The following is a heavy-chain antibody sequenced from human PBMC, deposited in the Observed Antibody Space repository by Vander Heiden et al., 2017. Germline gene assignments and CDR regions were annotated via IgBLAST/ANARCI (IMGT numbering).Heavy chain of an antibody. CDR1: GGSISRGGYY. CDR3: AKVSGEGGGSCYLDY. D-gene: IGHD2-15*01. J-gene: IGHJ4*02. V-gene: IGHV4-31*03. Sequence: QVQLQESGPGLVKPSQTLSLTCTVPGGSISRGGYYWSWIRQHPGKGLEWIGYIYYSGSTYYNPSLKSRVTISVDTSKNQFSLKLSSVTAADTAVYYCAKVSGEGGGSCYLDYWGQGTLVTVSS. CDR2: IYYSGST.